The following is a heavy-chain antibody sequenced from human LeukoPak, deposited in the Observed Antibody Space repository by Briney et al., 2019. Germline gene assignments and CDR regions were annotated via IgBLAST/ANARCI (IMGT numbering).Heavy chain of an antibody. D-gene: IGHD1-26*01. CDR3: ARVTSGARCNWFDA. Sequence: ASVKVSCKASGYTFTSYDINWVRQATGQGLEWMGYMSPSNGYAEFGQRFQGRVTMTRNTSTSTAYMELSSLRSEDTAVYYCARVTSGARCNWFDAWGPGTLVTVSS. CDR1: GYTFTSYD. J-gene: IGHJ5*02. V-gene: IGHV1-8*01. CDR2: MSPSNGYA.